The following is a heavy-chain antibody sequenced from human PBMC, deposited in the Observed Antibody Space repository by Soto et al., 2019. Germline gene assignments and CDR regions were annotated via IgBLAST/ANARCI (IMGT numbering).Heavy chain of an antibody. Sequence: PGGSLRLSCAASGFMFDDYNMHWVRQPPGKGLEWVSLITWNGGNKYYEDSVKGRFTISRDGTTQSVSLQMTSLKREDTGVYYCARETLSFGSALDVWGQGTTVTVSS. V-gene: IGHV3-43*01. CDR1: GFMFDDYN. J-gene: IGHJ6*02. D-gene: IGHD3-3*01. CDR3: ARETLSFGSALDV. CDR2: ITWNGGNK.